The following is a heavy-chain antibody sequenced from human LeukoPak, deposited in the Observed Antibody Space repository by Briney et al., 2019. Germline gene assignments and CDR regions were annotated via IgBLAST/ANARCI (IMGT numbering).Heavy chain of an antibody. J-gene: IGHJ4*02. CDR3: ATGPIGGYYFDY. V-gene: IGHV3-7*01. CDR2: IKQDGSEK. Sequence: PGGSLRLSCAASGFTFSSYWMTWVRQAPGKGLEGVANIKQDGSEKYYVDSVKGRFTISRDNAKNSLYLQMNSLRAEDTAVYYCATGPIGGYYFDYGGQGTLVTVSS. D-gene: IGHD1-26*01. CDR1: GFTFSSYW.